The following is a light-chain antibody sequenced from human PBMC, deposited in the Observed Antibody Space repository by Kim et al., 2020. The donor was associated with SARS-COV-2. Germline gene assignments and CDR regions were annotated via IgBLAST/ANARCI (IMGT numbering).Light chain of an antibody. V-gene: IGKV3-20*01. CDR1: QTVYKGY. Sequence: IVLTQSPGTLSLSPGERATLSCRASQTVYKGYSAWYQQRPGQTPRLLLYQTSNRATGIPDRFSGSGSGTDFTLTISRLEPEDFAVYYCQQYGSLPPYTFGQGTKLEI. CDR2: QTS. J-gene: IGKJ2*01. CDR3: QQYGSLPPYT.